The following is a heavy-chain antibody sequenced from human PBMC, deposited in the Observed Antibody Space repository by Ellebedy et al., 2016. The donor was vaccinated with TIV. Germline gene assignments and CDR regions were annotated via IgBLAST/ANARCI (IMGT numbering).Heavy chain of an antibody. CDR1: GFTFSNYA. J-gene: IGHJ4*02. Sequence: PGGSLRLSCAASGFTFSNYAMSWVRQAPGKGLEWVSAISASGGSTYYADSVKGRFTISRDNSKNTLYLQINSLRAEDTAVYYCAKDSYEGSSSGLLDYWGQGTLVTVSS. CDR3: AKDSYEGSSSGLLDY. CDR2: ISASGGST. V-gene: IGHV3-23*01. D-gene: IGHD6-6*01.